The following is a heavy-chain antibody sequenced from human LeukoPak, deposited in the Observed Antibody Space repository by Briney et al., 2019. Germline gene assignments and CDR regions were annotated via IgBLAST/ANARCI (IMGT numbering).Heavy chain of an antibody. Sequence: ASVRVSCKASGYTFTSYDINWVRQATGQGLEWMGWMNPNSGNTGYAQKFQGRVTITRDTSISTAYMELSSLRSEDTAVYYCARALGWSGYHRSPKRERYYMDVWGKGTTVTVSS. V-gene: IGHV1-8*03. D-gene: IGHD3-3*01. CDR3: ARALGWSGYHRSPKRERYYMDV. CDR1: GYTFTSYD. CDR2: MNPNSGNT. J-gene: IGHJ6*03.